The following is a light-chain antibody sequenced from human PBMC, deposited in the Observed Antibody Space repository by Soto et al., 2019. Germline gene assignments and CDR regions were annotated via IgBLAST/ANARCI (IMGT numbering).Light chain of an antibody. CDR3: QQYGDSPMYT. J-gene: IGKJ2*01. CDR1: QSVSSSH. Sequence: EIVLTQSPGTLSSSPGERATLSCRASQSVSSSHLAWYQQKPGQAPRLLIYGASSRATGIPDRFSGSGSGKDFTLTISRLGPEDFAVYFCQQYGDSPMYTFGQGTKLEI. V-gene: IGKV3-20*01. CDR2: GAS.